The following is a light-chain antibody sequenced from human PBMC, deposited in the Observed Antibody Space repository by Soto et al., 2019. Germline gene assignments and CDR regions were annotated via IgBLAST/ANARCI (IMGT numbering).Light chain of an antibody. V-gene: IGKV1-39*01. CDR1: QTISSW. J-gene: IGKJ1*01. Sequence: DGQMAQSPCSLSASVGDRVTITCRASQTISSWLAWYQQKPGKAPKLLIYKASTLKSGVPSRFSGSGSGTDFTLTTSSLQPEDFATYYCQQSYSTPPGTFGQGTKVDI. CDR2: KAS. CDR3: QQSYSTPPGT.